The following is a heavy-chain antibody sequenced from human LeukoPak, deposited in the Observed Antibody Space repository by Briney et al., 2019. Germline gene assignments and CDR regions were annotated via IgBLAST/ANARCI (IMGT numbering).Heavy chain of an antibody. J-gene: IGHJ4*02. CDR3: AREPTYYYDG. D-gene: IGHD3-22*01. CDR1: GFTFSSYW. V-gene: IGHV3-74*01. CDR2: INTDGSST. Sequence: GGSLRLSCAASGFTFSSYWMHWVRQAPGKGQVWVSRINTDGSSTSYADSVKGRFTISRDNAKNTLYLQMNSLRAEDTAVYYCAREPTYYYDGWGQGTLVTVSS.